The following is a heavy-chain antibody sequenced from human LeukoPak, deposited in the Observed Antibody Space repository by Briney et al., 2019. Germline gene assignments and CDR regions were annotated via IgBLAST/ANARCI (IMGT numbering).Heavy chain of an antibody. V-gene: IGHV1-18*01. Sequence: ASVKVSCKASGYTFTSYGISWVRQAPGQGLEWMGWISAYNGNTNYAQKLQGRVTMTTDTSTSTAYKELRSLRSDDTAVYYCARGAAMVRPYYYGMDVWGQGTTVTVSS. CDR3: ARGAAMVRPYYYGMDV. J-gene: IGHJ6*02. D-gene: IGHD5-18*01. CDR2: ISAYNGNT. CDR1: GYTFTSYG.